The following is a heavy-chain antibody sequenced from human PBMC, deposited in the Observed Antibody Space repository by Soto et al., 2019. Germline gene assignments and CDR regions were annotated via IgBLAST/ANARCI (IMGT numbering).Heavy chain of an antibody. CDR2: ISYDGSNK. CDR1: GFTVRIYA. V-gene: IGHV3-30-3*01. CDR3: ARDSWTGPHYDILTGYQYYYYYGMDV. J-gene: IGHJ6*02. Sequence: PGWSLGLACAACGFTVRIYAMHGVFQAQGKGLEWVAVISYDGSNKYYADSVKGRFTISRDNSKNTLYLQMNSLRAEDTAVYYCARDSWTGPHYDILTGYQYYYYYGMDVWGQGTTVTVSS. D-gene: IGHD3-9*01.